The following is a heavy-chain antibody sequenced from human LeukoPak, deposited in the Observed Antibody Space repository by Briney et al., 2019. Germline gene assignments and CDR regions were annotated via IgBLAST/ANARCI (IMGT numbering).Heavy chain of an antibody. J-gene: IGHJ4*02. Sequence: GGSLRLSCAASGFTFSDYYMSWIRQAPGKGLEWVSYISRSSSTIYYADSVKGRFIISRDNAKNSLYLQMNSLRAGDAAVYFCARVYYFDSTSYYLDYWGQGTLVTVSS. V-gene: IGHV3-11*04. CDR3: ARVYYFDSTSYYLDY. D-gene: IGHD3-22*01. CDR1: GFTFSDYY. CDR2: ISRSSSTI.